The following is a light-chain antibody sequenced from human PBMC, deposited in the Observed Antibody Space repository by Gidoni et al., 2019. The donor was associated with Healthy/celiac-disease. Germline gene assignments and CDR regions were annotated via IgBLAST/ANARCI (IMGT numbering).Light chain of an antibody. CDR3: GTWDSSLSAGPNV. J-gene: IGLJ6*01. Sequence: QSVLTQPPSVSAAPGPTVTISGTGSSSNIGNNYVSWYQPLPGTAPKLLIYENNKRPAGIPDRFSGSKSGTSATLGITGLQTGDEADYYCGTWDSSLSAGPNVFGSGTKVTVL. CDR2: ENN. CDR1: SSNIGNNY. V-gene: IGLV1-51*01.